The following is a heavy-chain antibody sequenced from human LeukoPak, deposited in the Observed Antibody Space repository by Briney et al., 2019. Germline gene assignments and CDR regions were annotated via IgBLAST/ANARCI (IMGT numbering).Heavy chain of an antibody. CDR1: GGSFSGYY. V-gene: IGHV4-34*01. D-gene: IGHD6-19*01. CDR2: INHSGST. CDR3: ARAVAGFYYYYYYMDV. J-gene: IGHJ6*03. Sequence: PSETLSLTCAVYGGSFSGYYWSWIRQPPGKGLEWIGEINHSGSTNYNPSLKSRVTISVDTSKNQFSLKLSSVTAADTAVYYCARAVAGFYYYYYYMDVWAKGPRSPSP.